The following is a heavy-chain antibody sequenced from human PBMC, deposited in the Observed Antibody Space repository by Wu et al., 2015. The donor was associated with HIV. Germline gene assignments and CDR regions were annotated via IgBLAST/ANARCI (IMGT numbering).Heavy chain of an antibody. CDR3: ARVFDDRRAYMYFDY. J-gene: IGHJ4*02. CDR1: GGTFSSYA. D-gene: IGHD3-22*01. CDR2: IIPIFGTT. Sequence: VQLVQSGTVVKKPGSSVKVSCKASGGTFSSYAISWVRQAPGQGLEWMGGIIPIFGTTNYAQKFQGRVTITADESTSTAYMELSSLRFEDTAVYYCARVFDDRRAYMYFDYWGQGTLVTVSS. V-gene: IGHV1-69*12.